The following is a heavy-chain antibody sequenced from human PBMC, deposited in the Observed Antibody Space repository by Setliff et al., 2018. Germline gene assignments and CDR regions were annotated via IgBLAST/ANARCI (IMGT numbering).Heavy chain of an antibody. CDR3: ARDRREAFDI. Sequence: ASVKVSCKTSGYPFTDYYIHWVRQAPGQGLEWMGWISAYNGNTNYAQKLQGRVTMTTDTSTSTAYMELRSLRSDDTAVYYCARDRREAFDIWGQGTMVTVSS. CDR1: GYPFTDYY. CDR2: ISAYNGNT. J-gene: IGHJ3*02. V-gene: IGHV1-18*04.